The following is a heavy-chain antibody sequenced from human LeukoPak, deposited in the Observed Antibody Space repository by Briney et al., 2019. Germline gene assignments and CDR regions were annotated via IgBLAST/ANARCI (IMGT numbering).Heavy chain of an antibody. CDR1: GFTVSSNS. CDR2: IYSGDT. J-gene: IGHJ4*02. D-gene: IGHD4/OR15-4a*01. V-gene: IGHV3-53*01. Sequence: GGSLRLSCTVSGFTVSSNSMSWVRQAPGKGLEWVSFIYSGDTHYSDSVKGRFTISRAHSKNTLYLQMNSQRAEATAADYCSRRAGAYSHPYDYWGQGTLVTVSS. CDR3: SRRAGAYSHPYDY.